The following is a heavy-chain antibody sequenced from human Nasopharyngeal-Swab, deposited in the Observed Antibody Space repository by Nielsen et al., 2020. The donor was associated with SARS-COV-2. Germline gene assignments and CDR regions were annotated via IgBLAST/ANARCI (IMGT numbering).Heavy chain of an antibody. J-gene: IGHJ6*03. CDR2: IWYDGSNK. CDR1: GFTFSSYG. D-gene: IGHD1-7*01. CDR3: ARRGGDNWNYVVHYYYMDV. Sequence: GESLPISCGASGFTFSSYGMHRVRQAPGKGLAWVAVIWYDGSNKYYADSVKGRFTISRDNSQNTLYLQMNSLRAEDTAVYYCARRGGDNWNYVVHYYYMDVWGKGTTVTVSS. V-gene: IGHV3-33*01.